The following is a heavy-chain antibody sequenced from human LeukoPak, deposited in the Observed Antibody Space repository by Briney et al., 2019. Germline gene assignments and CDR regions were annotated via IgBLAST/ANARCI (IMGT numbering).Heavy chain of an antibody. CDR1: GYPFTNHG. CDR3: ARDLAAARLDF. Sequence: PGRSLRLSCAASGYPFTNHGMHWVRQAPGKRLEWVANIWFDGSQEYYADTVKGRFTISRDISKSTLYLQMNSLRAEDTAVYYCARDLAAARLDFRGQGTLVTVSS. CDR2: IWFDGSQE. J-gene: IGHJ4*02. V-gene: IGHV3-33*01. D-gene: IGHD6-6*01.